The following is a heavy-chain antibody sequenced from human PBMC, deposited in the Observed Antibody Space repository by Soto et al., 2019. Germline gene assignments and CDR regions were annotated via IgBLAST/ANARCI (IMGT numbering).Heavy chain of an antibody. CDR3: ARGAMAKFDY. J-gene: IGHJ4*02. Sequence: QVQLVQSGAEVKKPGSSVKVSCKASGGTFCSHGVAWVRQAPGQGLEWMGGFIAMLGTTTYAKKVEGRATITADESLTSSYLELRNLRSEDTAVYFCARGAMAKFDYWGQGTVVTVSS. CDR2: FIAMLGTT. D-gene: IGHD5-18*01. V-gene: IGHV1-69*01. CDR1: GGTFCSHG.